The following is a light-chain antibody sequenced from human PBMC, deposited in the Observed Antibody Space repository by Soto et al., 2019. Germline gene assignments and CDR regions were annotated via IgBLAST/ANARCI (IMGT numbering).Light chain of an antibody. Sequence: EIVLTQSPGTLSLSPGKRVTRSCRASQSISSTYLAWYQQKPGQAPRLLIYGASSRATGIPDRFSGSGSGTDFTLTISRLEPEDFAVYYCQQYDSPPRTFGQGTKVEVQ. CDR1: QSISSTY. CDR3: QQYDSPPRT. CDR2: GAS. V-gene: IGKV3-20*01. J-gene: IGKJ1*01.